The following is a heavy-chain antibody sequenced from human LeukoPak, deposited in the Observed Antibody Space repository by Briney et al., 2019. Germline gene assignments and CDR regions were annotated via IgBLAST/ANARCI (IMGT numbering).Heavy chain of an antibody. Sequence: ASVKVSCKASGYTFTSYGISWVRQAPGQGLEWMGWINPNSGGTNYAQKFQGRVTMTRDTSISTAYMELSRLRSDDTAVYYCARSKVGATAFDYWGQGTLVTVSS. CDR2: INPNSGGT. J-gene: IGHJ4*02. CDR3: ARSKVGATAFDY. V-gene: IGHV1-2*02. CDR1: GYTFTSYG. D-gene: IGHD1-26*01.